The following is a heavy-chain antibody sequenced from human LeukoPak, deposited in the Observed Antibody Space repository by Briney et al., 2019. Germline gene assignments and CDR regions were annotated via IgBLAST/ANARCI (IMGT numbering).Heavy chain of an antibody. CDR1: GGTFSSYA. D-gene: IGHD3-10*01. J-gene: IGHJ4*02. CDR2: INPSGGST. Sequence: ASVKVSCKASGGTFSSYAISWVRQAPGQGLEWMGIINPSGGSTSYAQKFQGRVTMTRDMSTSTVYMELSSLRSEDTAVYYCARSESITMVRGVTQKFFDYWGQGTLVTVSS. CDR3: ARSESITMVRGVTQKFFDY. V-gene: IGHV1-46*01.